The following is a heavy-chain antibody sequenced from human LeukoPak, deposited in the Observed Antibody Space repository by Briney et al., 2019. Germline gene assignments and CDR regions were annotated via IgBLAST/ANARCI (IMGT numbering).Heavy chain of an antibody. Sequence: SETLSLTCTVSSYSISSDYYWGWIRQPPGKGLEWIGSIHHSGSTNYNPSLKSRVTISVDKSKNQFSLKLSSVTAADTAVYYCARVGSSWYWGQGTLVTVSS. CDR2: IHHSGST. CDR3: ARVGSSWY. D-gene: IGHD6-13*01. J-gene: IGHJ4*02. V-gene: IGHV4-38-2*02. CDR1: SYSISSDYY.